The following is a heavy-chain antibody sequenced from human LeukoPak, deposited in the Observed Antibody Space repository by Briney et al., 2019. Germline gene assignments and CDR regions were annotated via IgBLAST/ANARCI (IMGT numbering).Heavy chain of an antibody. CDR1: GGSINGYY. V-gene: IGHV4-38-2*02. CDR2: IYHSGST. Sequence: PSETLSLTCTVFGGSINGYYWSWIRQPPGKGLEWIGSIYHSGSTYYNPSLKSRVTVSVDTSKNQFSLKLRSVTAADTAVYYCARARAGDYGFYYYYMEVWGKGTTVTVSS. CDR3: ARARAGDYGFYYYYMEV. J-gene: IGHJ6*03. D-gene: IGHD4-17*01.